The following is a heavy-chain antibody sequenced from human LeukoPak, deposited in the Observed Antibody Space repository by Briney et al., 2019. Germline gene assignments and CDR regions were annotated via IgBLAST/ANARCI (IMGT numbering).Heavy chain of an antibody. CDR2: IYYSGST. CDR3: ARDRLQLQS. J-gene: IGHJ5*02. V-gene: IGHV4-59*01. D-gene: IGHD1-1*01. CDR1: GGSISSYY. Sequence: SETLSLTCTVSGGSISSYYWSWIRQPPGKGLEWIGYIYYSGSTNYNPSLKSRVTISVDTSKNQFSLKLISVTAADTAVYYCARDRLQLQSWGQGTLVTVSS.